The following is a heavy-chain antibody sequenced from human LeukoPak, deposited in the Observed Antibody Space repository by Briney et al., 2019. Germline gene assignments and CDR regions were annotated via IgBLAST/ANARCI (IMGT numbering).Heavy chain of an antibody. J-gene: IGHJ4*02. CDR2: IYHSGST. Sequence: PSETLSLTCAVSGGSISSSNWWSWVRQPPGKGLEWIGEIYHSGSTNYNPSLKSRVTISVDKSKNQFSLKLSSVTAADTAVYYCARGRGDILTGYYGDYWGQGTLVTVSS. CDR1: GGSISSSNW. V-gene: IGHV4-4*02. CDR3: ARGRGDILTGYYGDY. D-gene: IGHD3-9*01.